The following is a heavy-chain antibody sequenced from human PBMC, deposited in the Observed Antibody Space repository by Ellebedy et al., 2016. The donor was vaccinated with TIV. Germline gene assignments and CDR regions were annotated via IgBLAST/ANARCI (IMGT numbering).Heavy chain of an antibody. D-gene: IGHD2-15*01. CDR2: INHSGST. V-gene: IGHV4-34*01. Sequence: SETLSLXCAVYGGSFSGYYWSWIRQPPGKGLEWIGEINHSGSTNYNPSLKSRVTISVDTSKNQFSLKLSSVTAADTAVYYCARAPVVVAATYFDYWGQGTLVTVSS. J-gene: IGHJ4*02. CDR3: ARAPVVVAATYFDY. CDR1: GGSFSGYY.